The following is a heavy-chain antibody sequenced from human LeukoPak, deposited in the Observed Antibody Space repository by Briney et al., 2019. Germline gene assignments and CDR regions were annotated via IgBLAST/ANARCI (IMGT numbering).Heavy chain of an antibody. Sequence: ASVKVSCKASGYALTSYGISWVRQAPGQGLEWMGWISAYNGNTNYAQKLQGRVTMTTDTSTSTAYMELRSLRSDDTAVYYCARAPKSLQNWFDPWGQGTLVTVSS. J-gene: IGHJ5*02. CDR3: ARAPKSLQNWFDP. CDR2: ISAYNGNT. D-gene: IGHD3-10*01. V-gene: IGHV1-18*01. CDR1: GYALTSYG.